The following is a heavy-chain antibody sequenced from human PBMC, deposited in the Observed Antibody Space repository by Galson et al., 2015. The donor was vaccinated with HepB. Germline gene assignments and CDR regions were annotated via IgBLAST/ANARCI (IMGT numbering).Heavy chain of an antibody. CDR3: AKGLWFGDPVGHYYYYMGV. Sequence: SLRLSCAASGFTFDDYAMHWVRQAPGKGLEWVSGISWNSGSIGYADSVKGRSTISRDNAKNSLYLQMNSLRAEDTALYYCAKGLWFGDPVGHYYYYMGVWGKGTTVTVSS. D-gene: IGHD3-10*01. CDR2: ISWNSGSI. CDR1: GFTFDDYA. V-gene: IGHV3-9*01. J-gene: IGHJ6*03.